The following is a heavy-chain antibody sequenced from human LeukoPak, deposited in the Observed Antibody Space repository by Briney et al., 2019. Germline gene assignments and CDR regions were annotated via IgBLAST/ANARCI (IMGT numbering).Heavy chain of an antibody. CDR1: GYTFTSHY. D-gene: IGHD2-2*01. Sequence: GASVKVSCKAPGYTFTSHYMHWVRQAPGQGLEWMGIINPNGGNTGYAQKFQGRVTMTRDTSTSTVYMELSSLRSEDTAVYYCAREGPYCSGTSCYGGFDYWGQGNLVTVSS. CDR2: INPNGGNT. V-gene: IGHV1-46*01. CDR3: AREGPYCSGTSCYGGFDY. J-gene: IGHJ4*02.